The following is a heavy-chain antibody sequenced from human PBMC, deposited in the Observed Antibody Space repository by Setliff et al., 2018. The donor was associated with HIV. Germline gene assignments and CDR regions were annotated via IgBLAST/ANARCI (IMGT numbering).Heavy chain of an antibody. V-gene: IGHV4-39*02. CDR2: IYFSGTT. Sequence: LSLTCTVSGGSISSGSYYWGWIRQPPGKGLEWIGSIYFSGTTYYNPSLESRVTISVDTSKDQFSLKVTSVTAADTAVYYCARDGGYSYARINWFDPWGQGTLVTVSS. CDR3: ARDGGYSYARINWFDP. J-gene: IGHJ5*02. D-gene: IGHD5-18*01. CDR1: GGSISSGSYY.